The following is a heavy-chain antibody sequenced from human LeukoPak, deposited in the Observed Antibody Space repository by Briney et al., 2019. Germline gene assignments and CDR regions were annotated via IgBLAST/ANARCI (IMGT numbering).Heavy chain of an antibody. CDR3: ARGTTNRNLAFDI. CDR2: INHSGST. V-gene: IGHV4-34*01. J-gene: IGHJ3*02. CDR1: GGSFSGYY. D-gene: IGHD2-8*01. Sequence: SETLSLTCAVYGGSFSGYYWSWIRQPPGKGLEWIGEINHSGSTNYNPSLKSRVTISVDTSKHQFSLKLSSVTAADTAVYYCARGTTNRNLAFDIWGQGTMVTVSS.